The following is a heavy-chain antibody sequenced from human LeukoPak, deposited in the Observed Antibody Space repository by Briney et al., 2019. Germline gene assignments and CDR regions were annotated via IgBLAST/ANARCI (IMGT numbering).Heavy chain of an antibody. Sequence: GGSLRLSFAASGFTFSSYSMNWVRQAPGEGLEWVSYISSLSGTIYYADSVKGRFTISRDNAKNSLYLQMNSLRPEDTALYYCAKEGDYYGSGSHRDAFDMWGQGTMVTVSS. CDR3: AKEGDYYGSGSHRDAFDM. V-gene: IGHV3-48*01. CDR1: GFTFSSYS. CDR2: ISSLSGTI. D-gene: IGHD3-10*01. J-gene: IGHJ3*02.